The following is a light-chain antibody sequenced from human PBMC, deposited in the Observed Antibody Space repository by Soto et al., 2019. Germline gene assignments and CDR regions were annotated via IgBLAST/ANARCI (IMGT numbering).Light chain of an antibody. J-gene: IGKJ4*01. CDR1: QSVLYRSNNKNY. V-gene: IGKV4-1*01. CDR2: WAS. Sequence: DIVMTQSPDSLAVSLGERATINCKSSQSVLYRSNNKNYLAGYQQKPGQPPKLLIYWASTRESGVPGRISGSGSATDIPLTISSLQGDDGAVYYCKQYYSTRALTFGGGTKVDMK. CDR3: KQYYSTRALT.